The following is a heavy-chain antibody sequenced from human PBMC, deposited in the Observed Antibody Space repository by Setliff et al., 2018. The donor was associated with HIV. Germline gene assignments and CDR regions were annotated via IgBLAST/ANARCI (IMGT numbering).Heavy chain of an antibody. D-gene: IGHD1-1*01. CDR3: SNWNTTVDADS. V-gene: IGHV4-4*02. CDR2: ITPTGDT. CDR1: GFSIKNDNW. Sequence: PSETLSLTCVVSGFSIKNDNWWNWFRQPPGKGLEWIGEITPTGDTNYIPSLKSRVAMSLDTSKNQFSLKLRSVTAADTAVYYCSNWNTTVDADSWGQGTLVTVSS. J-gene: IGHJ4*02.